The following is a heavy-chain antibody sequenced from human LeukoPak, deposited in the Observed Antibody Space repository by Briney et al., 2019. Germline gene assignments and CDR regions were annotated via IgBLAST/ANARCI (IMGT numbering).Heavy chain of an antibody. Sequence: PGGSLRLSCAASGFTFSSYSMNWVRQAPGKGLEWVSSISSSRSYIYYADSVKGRFTIYRDNAKNSLYLQINSLRAEDTAVYYCARVGYYDSSGYHHAFDIWGQGTMVTVSS. D-gene: IGHD3-22*01. CDR3: ARVGYYDSSGYHHAFDI. V-gene: IGHV3-21*01. CDR2: ISSSRSYI. CDR1: GFTFSSYS. J-gene: IGHJ3*02.